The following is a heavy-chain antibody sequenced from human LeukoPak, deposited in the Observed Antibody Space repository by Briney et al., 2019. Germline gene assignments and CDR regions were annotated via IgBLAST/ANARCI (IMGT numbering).Heavy chain of an antibody. D-gene: IGHD2-2*01. CDR2: IYYSGST. Sequence: SETLSLTCTVSGGSISSSSYYWGWIRQPPGKGLEWIGSIYYSGSTYYNPSLKSRVTISVDTSKNQLSLKLSSVTAADTAVYYCARGYQLLWDYDYWGQGTLVTVSS. J-gene: IGHJ4*02. CDR3: ARGYQLLWDYDY. CDR1: GGSISSSSYY. V-gene: IGHV4-39*07.